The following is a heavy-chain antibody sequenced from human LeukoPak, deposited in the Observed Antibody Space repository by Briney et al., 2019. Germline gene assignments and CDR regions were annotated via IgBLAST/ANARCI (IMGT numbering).Heavy chain of an antibody. CDR3: ARGTGGWYSDWFDP. D-gene: IGHD6-19*01. V-gene: IGHV4-34*01. J-gene: IGHJ5*02. CDR2: INHSGST. CDR1: GRSVSGYC. Sequence: SPTLSLTWAVYGRSVSGYCWSWIRQPPGKWREWIGEINHSGSTNYNPSLKSRVTISVDTSKNQFSLKLSSVTAAETAVYYCARGTGGWYSDWFDPWGQGTLVTVSS.